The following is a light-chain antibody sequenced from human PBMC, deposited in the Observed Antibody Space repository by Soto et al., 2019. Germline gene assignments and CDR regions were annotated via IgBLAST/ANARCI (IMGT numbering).Light chain of an antibody. J-gene: IGLJ1*01. CDR2: DVS. CDR1: SSDVGGYNY. V-gene: IGLV2-14*01. CDR3: SSYTSSSIVYV. Sequence: QSVLTRPVSVSGSPGHSITISCTGTSSDVGGYNYVSWYQQHPGKAPKLMIYDVSNRPSGVSNRFSGSKSGNTASLTISGLQAEDEADYYCSSYTSSSIVYVFGTGTNVTVL.